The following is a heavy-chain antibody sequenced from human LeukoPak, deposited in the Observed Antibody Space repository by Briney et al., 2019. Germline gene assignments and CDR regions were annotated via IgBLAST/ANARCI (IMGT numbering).Heavy chain of an antibody. CDR2: IIPILGIA. CDR1: GGTFSSYA. J-gene: IGHJ4*02. D-gene: IGHD5-18*01. Sequence: ASVKVSCKASGGTFSSYAISWVRQAPGQGLEWIGGIIPILGIANYAQQFQGRATITADKSTRTAYMELSSLRSEDTAVYYCASRGDTAMGFRYWGQGTLVTVSS. CDR3: ASRGDTAMGFRY. V-gene: IGHV1-69*10.